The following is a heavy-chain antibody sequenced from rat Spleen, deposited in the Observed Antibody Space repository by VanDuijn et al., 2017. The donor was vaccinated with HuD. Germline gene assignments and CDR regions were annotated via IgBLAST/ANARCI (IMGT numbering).Heavy chain of an antibody. D-gene: IGHD1-4*01. J-gene: IGHJ2*01. CDR2: IWSGGNT. V-gene: IGHV2-30*01. CDR3: ASGIHDY. Sequence: QVQLKESGPGLVQPSQTLSLTCIVSGFSLTSYHVHWVRQSPGKGLEWMAVIWSGGNTDYNSVIKSRLNISRDTSKDQVFLKMNSLQTEDTAVYCCASGIHDYWGQGVMVTVSS. CDR1: GFSLTSYH.